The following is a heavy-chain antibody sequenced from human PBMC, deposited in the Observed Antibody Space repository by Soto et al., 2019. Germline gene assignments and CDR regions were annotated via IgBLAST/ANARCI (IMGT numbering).Heavy chain of an antibody. D-gene: IGHD6-6*01. V-gene: IGHV4-30-4*01. CDR3: ARERPDGARLDP. CDR2: IYYSGST. J-gene: IGHJ5*02. CDR1: GGSLSSGDYY. Sequence: QVQLQESGPGLVKPSQTLSLTCTVSGGSLSSGDYYWSWIRQPPGKGLEWIGYIYYSGSTYYNPSLKSRVTISVDTSTNQFSLTLSSVTAADTAVYYCARERPDGARLDPWGQGTLVTVSS.